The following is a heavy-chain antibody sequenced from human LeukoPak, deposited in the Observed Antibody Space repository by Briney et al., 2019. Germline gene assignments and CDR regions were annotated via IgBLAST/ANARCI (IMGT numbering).Heavy chain of an antibody. CDR1: GFTFSSYG. Sequence: GRSLRLSCAASGFTFSSYGMHWVRQAPGKGLEWVAVISHDGSSKYFADPVKGRFTISRDNPKNMLELQMHRLRAEDTAVYYCAKSIRFCSSSSCFAGYYNYGLHVWGQGTTVIVSS. CDR2: ISHDGSSK. D-gene: IGHD2-2*01. V-gene: IGHV3-30*18. J-gene: IGHJ6*02. CDR3: AKSIRFCSSSSCFAGYYNYGLHV.